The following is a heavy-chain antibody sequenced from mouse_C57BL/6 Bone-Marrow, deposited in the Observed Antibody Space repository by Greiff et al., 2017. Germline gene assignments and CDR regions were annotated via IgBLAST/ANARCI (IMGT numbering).Heavy chain of an antibody. CDR1: GYSITSGYY. Sequence: EVQVVESGPGLVKPSPSLSLTCSVTGYSITSGYYWNWIRQFPGNKLECMGYISYDGSNNYNPSLKNRISITRDTSKNQFFLKLNSVTTEDTATYYCASSPTYYYDSSLYYFDYWGQGTTLTVSS. V-gene: IGHV3-6*01. CDR2: ISYDGSN. CDR3: ASSPTYYYDSSLYYFDY. J-gene: IGHJ2*01. D-gene: IGHD1-1*01.